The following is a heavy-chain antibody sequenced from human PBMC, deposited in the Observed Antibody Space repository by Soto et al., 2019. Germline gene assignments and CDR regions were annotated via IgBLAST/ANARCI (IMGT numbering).Heavy chain of an antibody. CDR3: ARGGSSGYPYGMDV. CDR2: IWYDGSNK. V-gene: IGHV3-33*01. J-gene: IGHJ6*02. CDR1: GFTFSSYG. Sequence: QGQLVESGGGVVQPGRSMRLSCAASGFTFSSYGMHWVRQAPGKGLEWVAVIWYDGSNKYYADSVKGRFTISRDNSKNTLYLQMNSLRAEDTAVYYCARGGSSGYPYGMDVWGQGTTVTVSS. D-gene: IGHD3-22*01.